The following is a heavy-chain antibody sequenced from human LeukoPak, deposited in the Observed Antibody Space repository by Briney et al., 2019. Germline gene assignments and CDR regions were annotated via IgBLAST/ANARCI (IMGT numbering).Heavy chain of an antibody. J-gene: IGHJ4*02. CDR3: ARGSTISARSVDF. Sequence: SQTLSLTCAISGDSVSSNSAAWTWFRQSPSSGLEWLGRTYFRSKWSSDYALSVKSRITISPDTPKNQFSLQLSSVTPEDSAVYYCARGSTISARSVDFWGQGALVTVSS. D-gene: IGHD6-6*01. V-gene: IGHV6-1*01. CDR1: GDSVSSNSAA. CDR2: TYFRSKWSS.